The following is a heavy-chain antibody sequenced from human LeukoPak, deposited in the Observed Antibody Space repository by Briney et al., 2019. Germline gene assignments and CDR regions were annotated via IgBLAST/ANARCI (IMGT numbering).Heavy chain of an antibody. V-gene: IGHV4-34*01. Sequence: SETLPLTCAVYGGSFSGYYWSWIRQPPGKGLEWIGEINHSGSTNYNPSLKSRVTISVDTSKNQFSLKLSSVTAADTAVYYCARPSTWATVTRYWYFDLWGRGTLVTVSS. D-gene: IGHD4-17*01. CDR2: INHSGST. CDR3: ARPSTWATVTRYWYFDL. CDR1: GGSFSGYY. J-gene: IGHJ2*01.